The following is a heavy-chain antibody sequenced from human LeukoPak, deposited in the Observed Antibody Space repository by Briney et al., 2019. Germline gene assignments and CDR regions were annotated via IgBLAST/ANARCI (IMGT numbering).Heavy chain of an antibody. D-gene: IGHD6-6*01. CDR1: GFTFSSYT. CDR2: ISSSGGTI. V-gene: IGHV3-48*04. Sequence: GGSLRLSCAASGFTFSSYTMNWVRQAPGKGLEWVSYISSSGGTIYYADSVKGRFTISRDNAKNSLYLQMNSLRAEDTAVYYCARDRVSHFDYWGQGTLVTVSS. J-gene: IGHJ4*02. CDR3: ARDRVSHFDY.